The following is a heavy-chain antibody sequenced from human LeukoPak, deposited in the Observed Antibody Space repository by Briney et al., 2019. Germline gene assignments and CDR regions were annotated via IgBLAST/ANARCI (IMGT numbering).Heavy chain of an antibody. J-gene: IGHJ4*02. Sequence: PSETLSLTCAVYGGSFSGYYWSWIRQPPGKGLEWIGEINHSGSTNYNPSLKSRVTISVDTSKNQFSLKLSSVTAADTAVYYCAKALHGMATIDGYWGQGTLVTVSS. CDR1: GGSFSGYY. V-gene: IGHV4-34*01. CDR2: INHSGST. CDR3: AKALHGMATIDGY. D-gene: IGHD5-24*01.